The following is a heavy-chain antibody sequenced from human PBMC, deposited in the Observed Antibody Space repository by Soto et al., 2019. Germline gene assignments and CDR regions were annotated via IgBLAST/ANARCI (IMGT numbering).Heavy chain of an antibody. CDR1: GFTLSGYA. Sequence: GSLRLSCAASGFTLSGYAMDWVRQAPGKGLVYVSGISSNGVGTYYANSVQGRFTISRDNSKNTVYLQMGSLRPEDMAVYYCARAPGSGSYYWHYYYYMEVWGKGTTVTV. CDR3: ARAPGSGSYYWHYYYYMEV. J-gene: IGHJ6*03. V-gene: IGHV3-64*01. D-gene: IGHD3-10*01. CDR2: ISSNGVGT.